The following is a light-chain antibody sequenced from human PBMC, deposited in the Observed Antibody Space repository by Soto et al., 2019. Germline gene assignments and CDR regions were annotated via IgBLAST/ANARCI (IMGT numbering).Light chain of an antibody. CDR2: DVS. CDR3: SSYTSSSTPVV. CDR1: SSDVGAYNF. V-gene: IGLV2-14*03. J-gene: IGLJ2*01. Sequence: QSALTQPASVSGSPGQSITICCTGTSSDVGAYNFVSWYQQHPGKAPKLIIHDVSNRPSGISNRFSGSKSGNTASLTISGLQAEDEADYYCSSYTSSSTPVVFGGGTKLTVL.